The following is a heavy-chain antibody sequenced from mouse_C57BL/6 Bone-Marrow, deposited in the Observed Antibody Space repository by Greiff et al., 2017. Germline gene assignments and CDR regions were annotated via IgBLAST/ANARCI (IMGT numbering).Heavy chain of an antibody. CDR1: GYTFTDYN. Sequence: EVKLQESGPELVKPGASVKMSCKASGYTFTDYNMHWVKQSHGKSLEWIGYINPNNGGTSYNQKFKGKATLTVNKSSSTAYMELRSLTSEDSAVYYWANELLLLRRYYYAMDYWGQGTSVTVSS. J-gene: IGHJ4*01. CDR3: ANELLLLRRYYYAMDY. CDR2: INPNNGGT. D-gene: IGHD2-2*01. V-gene: IGHV1-22*01.